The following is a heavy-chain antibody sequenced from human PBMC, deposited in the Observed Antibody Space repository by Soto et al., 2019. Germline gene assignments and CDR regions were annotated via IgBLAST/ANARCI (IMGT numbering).Heavy chain of an antibody. V-gene: IGHV4-31*03. Sequence: QVQLQESGPGLVKPSQTLSLTCTVSGGSISSGGYYWSWILQHPGKGLEWIGYIYYSGSTYYNPSLKSRVTISVDTSKNQFSLKLSSVTAADTAVYYCARDGYSSGWGLDYWGQGTLVTVSS. CDR3: ARDGYSSGWGLDY. D-gene: IGHD6-19*01. J-gene: IGHJ4*02. CDR2: IYYSGST. CDR1: GGSISSGGYY.